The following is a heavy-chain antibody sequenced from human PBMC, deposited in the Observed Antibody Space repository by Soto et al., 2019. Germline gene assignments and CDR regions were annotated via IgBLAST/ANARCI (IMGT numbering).Heavy chain of an antibody. Sequence: SETLSLTCDVSGYPISSGGYYWSWLRQHPGKGLEWIGYIFDSGTTYYNPSLKSQVTISVDPSKSQFSLRLTSVTATDTAVYYCASQASGWYPDYWGQGTLVTVSS. V-gene: IGHV4-31*11. J-gene: IGHJ4*02. CDR1: GYPISSGGYY. CDR3: ASQASGWYPDY. CDR2: IFDSGTT. D-gene: IGHD6-19*01.